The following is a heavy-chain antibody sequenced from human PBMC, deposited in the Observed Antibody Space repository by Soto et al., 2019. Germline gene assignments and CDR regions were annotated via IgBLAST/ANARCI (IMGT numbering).Heavy chain of an antibody. D-gene: IGHD5-12*01. V-gene: IGHV1-3*01. CDR2: INAGNGNT. CDR1: GYTITSYA. J-gene: IGHJ4*02. CDR3: ARDLDIVARILVY. Sequence: ASVMLSCKASGYTITSYAMHWVSHAPGQRLEWMGWINAGNGNTKYSQRFQGRVTITRDTSASTAYMELSSLRSEDTAVYYCARDLDIVARILVYWGQGTLVTVSS.